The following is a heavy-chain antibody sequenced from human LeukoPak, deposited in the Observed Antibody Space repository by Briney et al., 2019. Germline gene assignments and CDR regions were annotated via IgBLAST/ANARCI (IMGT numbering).Heavy chain of an antibody. J-gene: IGHJ6*03. Sequence: SETLSLTCAVYGGSFSGYYWSWIRQPPGKGLEWIGEINHSGSTNYNPSLKSRVTISVDTSKNQFSLKLSSVTAAGTAVYYCARGRWNPYYYYMDVWGKGTTVTVSS. V-gene: IGHV4-34*01. CDR3: ARGRWNPYYYYMDV. CDR1: GGSFSGYY. D-gene: IGHD1-1*01. CDR2: INHSGST.